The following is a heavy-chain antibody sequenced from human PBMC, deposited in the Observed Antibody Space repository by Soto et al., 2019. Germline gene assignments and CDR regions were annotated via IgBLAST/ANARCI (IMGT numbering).Heavy chain of an antibody. Sequence: QVQLVESGGGVVQPGRSLRLSCAASEFTFSSYAMHWVRQAPGKGLEWVAVISYDGSNKYYADSVKGRFTISRDNSKNTLYLQMNSLRAEDTAVYYCASGWAENYWGQGTLVTVSS. CDR3: ASGWAENY. V-gene: IGHV3-30-3*01. J-gene: IGHJ4*02. CDR2: ISYDGSNK. CDR1: EFTFSSYA. D-gene: IGHD1-26*01.